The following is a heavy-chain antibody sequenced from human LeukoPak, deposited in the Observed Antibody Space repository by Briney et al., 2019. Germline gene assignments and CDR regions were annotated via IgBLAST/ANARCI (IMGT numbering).Heavy chain of an antibody. CDR3: VRLLPASRHYFDY. Sequence: GGSLRLSCAASGFTFSSYWMHWVRQAPGKELVLVSRINSDGTSTSYADSVRGRFTISRDNSKNELFLQMNSLRVEDTAVYHCVRLLPASRHYFDYWGQGTLVTVSS. CDR1: GFTFSSYW. V-gene: IGHV3-74*01. D-gene: IGHD6-6*01. J-gene: IGHJ4*02. CDR2: INSDGTST.